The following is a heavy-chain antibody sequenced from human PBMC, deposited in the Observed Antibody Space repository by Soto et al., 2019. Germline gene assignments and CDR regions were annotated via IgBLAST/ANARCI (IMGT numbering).Heavy chain of an antibody. CDR2: ISVGGRDT. Sequence: GGSLRLSCAASGFSLSDYWMHWVRQVPGKGLLWVSRISVGGRDTTYADSVKGRFTISRDNAKNTLYLQMDSLRAEDTAVYYCARESLSSSWNYYMDVWGKGTTVTVSS. J-gene: IGHJ6*03. CDR1: GFSLSDYW. D-gene: IGHD6-13*01. CDR3: ARESLSSSWNYYMDV. V-gene: IGHV3-74*03.